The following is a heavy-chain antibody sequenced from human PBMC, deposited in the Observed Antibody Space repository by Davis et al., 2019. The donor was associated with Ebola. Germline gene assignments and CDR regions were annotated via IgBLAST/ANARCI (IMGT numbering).Heavy chain of an antibody. CDR1: GYTFTSYD. V-gene: IGHV1-8*01. CDR3: ARRVGARSGFDY. Sequence: AASVKVSCKASGYTFTSYDINWVRQATGQGLEWMGWMNPNSGNTGYAQKFQGRITMTRNISISTAYMKLNSLRSEDTAVYYCARRVGARSGFDYWGQGTLVTVSS. J-gene: IGHJ4*02. D-gene: IGHD1-26*01. CDR2: MNPNSGNT.